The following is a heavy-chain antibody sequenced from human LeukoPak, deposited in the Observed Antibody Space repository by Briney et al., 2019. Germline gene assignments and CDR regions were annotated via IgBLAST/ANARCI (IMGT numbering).Heavy chain of an antibody. Sequence: SETLSLTCTVSGGSISSYYWSWIRQPPGKGLEWIGYIYYSGSTNYNPSLKSRVTISVDTSKNQFSLKLSSVTAADTAVYYCARQSRVYYYGSGSYSYNWFDPWGQGTLVTVSS. V-gene: IGHV4-59*08. CDR2: IYYSGST. D-gene: IGHD3-10*01. J-gene: IGHJ5*02. CDR1: GGSISSYY. CDR3: ARQSRVYYYGSGSYSYNWFDP.